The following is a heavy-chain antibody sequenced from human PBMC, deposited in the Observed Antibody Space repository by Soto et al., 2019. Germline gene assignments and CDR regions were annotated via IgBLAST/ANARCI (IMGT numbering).Heavy chain of an antibody. J-gene: IGHJ4*02. CDR2: IIPIFGTA. V-gene: IGHV1-69*01. CDR1: GGTFSSYA. D-gene: IGHD2-15*01. CDR3: ARASLRGMVVAAIDY. Sequence: QVQLVQSGAEVKKPGSSVKVSCKASGGTFSSYAISWVRQAPGQGLEWMGGIIPIFGTANYAQKFQGRVTITADEYTSTAYMGLRSLRSEDTAVYYCARASLRGMVVAAIDYWGQRTMVTVSS.